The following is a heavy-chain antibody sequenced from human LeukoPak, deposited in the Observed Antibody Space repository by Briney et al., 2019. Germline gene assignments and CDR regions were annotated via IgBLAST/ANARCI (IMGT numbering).Heavy chain of an antibody. D-gene: IGHD2-21*01. CDR3: AIIADHIQNYRDAFVI. CDR2: ISAYNGNT. J-gene: IGHJ3*02. CDR1: GYTFTSYG. V-gene: IGHV1-18*01. Sequence: ASVKVSCKASGYTFTSYGISWVRQAPGQGLEWMGWISAYNGNTNYAQKLQGRVTMTTDTSTSTAYMELRSLRSDDTAVYYCAIIADHIQNYRDAFVIWGQGTMVTVSS.